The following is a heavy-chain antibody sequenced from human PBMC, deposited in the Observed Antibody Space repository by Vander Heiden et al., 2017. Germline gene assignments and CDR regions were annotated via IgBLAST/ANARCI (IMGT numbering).Heavy chain of an antibody. D-gene: IGHD1-26*01. Sequence: QVQLVQSGAEVKKPGASVKVSCKASGYTFTAYYMHCVRQAPGQGLEWMGWINPNSGGTNYAQKFQGRVTMTRDTSISTAYMELSRLRSDDTAVYYCARVRLEWELRSRGGDYYGMDVWGQGTTVTVSS. V-gene: IGHV1-2*02. CDR2: INPNSGGT. CDR1: GYTFTAYY. CDR3: ARVRLEWELRSRGGDYYGMDV. J-gene: IGHJ6*02.